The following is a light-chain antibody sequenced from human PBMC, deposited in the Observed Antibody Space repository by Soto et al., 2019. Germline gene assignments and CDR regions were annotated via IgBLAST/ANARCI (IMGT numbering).Light chain of an antibody. J-gene: IGKJ4*01. CDR2: DAS. CDR1: QSVSSY. CDR3: QQCSNWPLT. Sequence: EIVLTQSPATLSLSPGERATLSCRASQSVSSYLAWYQQKPGQAPRLLIYDASNRATGIPARFSGSGSGTDFTLTISSLEPEDCAVYYCQQCSNWPLTFGVGTKVAIK. V-gene: IGKV3-11*01.